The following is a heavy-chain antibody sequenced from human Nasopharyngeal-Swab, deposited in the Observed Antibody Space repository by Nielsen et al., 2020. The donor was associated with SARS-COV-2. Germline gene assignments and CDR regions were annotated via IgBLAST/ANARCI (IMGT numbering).Heavy chain of an antibody. Sequence: SETLSLTCTVSGGSISSGGYYWSWIRQHPGKGLEWIGYIYYSGSTYYNPSLKSRVTISVHTSKNQFSLKLSSVTAADTAVYYCARDLGRPDGSGLVDVWGKGATVTVSS. D-gene: IGHD3-10*01. CDR3: ARDLGRPDGSGLVDV. V-gene: IGHV4-31*03. CDR2: IYYSGST. J-gene: IGHJ6*04. CDR1: GGSISSGGYY.